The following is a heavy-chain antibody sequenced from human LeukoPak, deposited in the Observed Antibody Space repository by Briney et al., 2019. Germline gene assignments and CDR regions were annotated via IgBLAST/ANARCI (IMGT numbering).Heavy chain of an antibody. Sequence: SETLSLTCTVSGGSISSGSYYWSWIRQPAGKGLQWIGRIYTSGSTNYNPSLKSRVTISVDTSKNQFSLKLSSVTAADTAVYYCARHVATAGPDPARSMDVWGKGTTVTISS. V-gene: IGHV4-61*02. CDR3: ARHVATAGPDPARSMDV. CDR2: IYTSGST. J-gene: IGHJ6*03. D-gene: IGHD6-13*01. CDR1: GGSISSGSYY.